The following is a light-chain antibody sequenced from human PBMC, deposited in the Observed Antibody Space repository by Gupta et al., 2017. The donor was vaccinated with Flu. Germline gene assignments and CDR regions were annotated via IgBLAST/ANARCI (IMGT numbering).Light chain of an antibody. CDR1: EKLTSGY. V-gene: IGKV3-20*01. CDR3: QHYGSFPWT. J-gene: IGKJ1*01. CDR2: VAT. Sequence: GSLYLSPGERATLSCRASEKLTSGYLAWYQQKPGQAPRLLIYVATTRATGTPDRFVGSGSGTDFTLTISRLEPEDFAVYYCQHYGSFPWTFGQGTKVEI.